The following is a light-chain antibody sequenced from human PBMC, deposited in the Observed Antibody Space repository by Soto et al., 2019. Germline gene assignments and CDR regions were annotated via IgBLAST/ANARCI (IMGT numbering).Light chain of an antibody. CDR2: SNN. V-gene: IGLV1-44*01. CDR1: SSNIGSNT. Sequence: QSVLTQPPSASVAPGQRVTIPCSGSSSNIGSNTVSWYQHLPGTAPKLLIYSNNQRASAVPDRCSGSKTGTSASLAIGGRQSEDEADYFTAAWENALNSVYFFGTGPKVTVL. J-gene: IGLJ1*01. CDR3: AAWENALNSVYF.